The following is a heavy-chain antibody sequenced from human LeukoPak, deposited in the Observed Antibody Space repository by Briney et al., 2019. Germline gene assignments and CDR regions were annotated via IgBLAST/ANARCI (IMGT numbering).Heavy chain of an antibody. J-gene: IGHJ4*02. D-gene: IGHD3-10*01. CDR3: TTEDGSGSYSYRLLDY. V-gene: IGHV3-15*01. CDR1: GFTFSNAW. Sequence: PGGSLRLSCAASGFTFSNAWMSWVRPAPGKGLEWVGRIKSKTDGGTTDYAAPVKGRFTISRDDSKNTLYLQMNSLKTEDTAVYYCTTEDGSGSYSYRLLDYWGRGTLVTVSS. CDR2: IKSKTDGGTT.